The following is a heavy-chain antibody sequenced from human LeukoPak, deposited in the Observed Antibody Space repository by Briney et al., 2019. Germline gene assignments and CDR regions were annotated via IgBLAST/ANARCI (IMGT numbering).Heavy chain of an antibody. CDR2: IYYSGST. J-gene: IGHJ6*02. V-gene: IGHV4-31*03. CDR3: ARGEYCSGTSCYKPYYGMDV. CDR1: GGSISSGGYY. Sequence: PSQTLSLTCTVSGGSISSGGYYWSWIRQHPGKGLEWIGYIYYSGSTYYNPSLKSRVTISVDTSKNQFSLKLSSVTAADTAVYYCARGEYCSGTSCYKPYYGMDVWGQGTTVTVSS. D-gene: IGHD2-2*02.